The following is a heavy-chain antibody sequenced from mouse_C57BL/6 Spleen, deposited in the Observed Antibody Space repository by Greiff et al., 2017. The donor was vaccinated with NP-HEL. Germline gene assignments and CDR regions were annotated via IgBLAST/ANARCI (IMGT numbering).Heavy chain of an antibody. J-gene: IGHJ3*01. CDR2: IDPNSGGT. D-gene: IGHD2-2*01. Sequence: VKLMESGAELVKPGASVKLSCKASGYTFTSYWMHWVKQRPGRGLEWIGRIDPNSGGTKYNEKFKSKATLTVDKPSSTAYMQLSSLTSEDSAVYYCARGGYDGQAWFAYWGQGTLVTVSA. V-gene: IGHV1-72*01. CDR1: GYTFTSYW. CDR3: ARGGYDGQAWFAY.